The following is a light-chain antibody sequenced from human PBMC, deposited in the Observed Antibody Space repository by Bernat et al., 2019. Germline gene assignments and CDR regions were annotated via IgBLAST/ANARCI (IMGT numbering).Light chain of an antibody. J-gene: IGKJ2*01. CDR1: QRLVHSDGNTL. CDR2: CVS. CDR3: VQCSHWPHT. Sequence: DVAMTYSPLSLPVTLVQSASISCSSSQRLVHSDGNTLLNWFQQRPVQSPSRIIYCVSYWDSVVLDRFSGSGSDTYFTLKISRVEAEDVGVYYCVQCSHWPHTFCQGTKL. V-gene: IGKV2-30*02.